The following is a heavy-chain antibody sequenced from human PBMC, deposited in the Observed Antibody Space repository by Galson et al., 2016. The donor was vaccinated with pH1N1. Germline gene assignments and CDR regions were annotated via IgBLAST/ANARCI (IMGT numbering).Heavy chain of an antibody. CDR3: ARVGTWVQVRRGFCYY. D-gene: IGHD5-18*01. CDR1: GGSISNSY. V-gene: IGHV4-59*01. J-gene: IGHJ4*02. Sequence: SETLSLTCTVSGGSISNSYWSWIRQPPGKGLGWIGYIYYSGSTNYNPSLKSRVTMSIGASNNQFSLNLTSVTAADTAVYFCARVGTWVQVRRGFCYYWGEGLLGTGSS. CDR2: IYYSGST.